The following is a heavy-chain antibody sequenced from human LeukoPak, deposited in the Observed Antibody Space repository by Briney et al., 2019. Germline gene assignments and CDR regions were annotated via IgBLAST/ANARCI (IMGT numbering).Heavy chain of an antibody. J-gene: IGHJ4*02. CDR3: ARSADHYYGSTALPYYFDY. V-gene: IGHV1-69*04. D-gene: IGHD3-10*01. Sequence: GASVKVSCKASGGTFSSYAISWVRQAPGQGLGWMGRIIPILGIANYAQKFQGRVTITADKSTSTAYMELSSLRSEDTAVYYCARSADHYYGSTALPYYFDYWGQGTLVTVSS. CDR2: IIPILGIA. CDR1: GGTFSSYA.